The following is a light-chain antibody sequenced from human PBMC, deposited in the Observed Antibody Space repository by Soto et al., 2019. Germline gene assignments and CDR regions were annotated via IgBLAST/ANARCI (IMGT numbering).Light chain of an antibody. CDR2: KAS. Sequence: DVQMTQSPSTLSASVGDRVTITCRASQSISSWLAWYQQKPGKAPKLLIYKASTLESGVPSNFSGSGSGTEFTLTISSMPTEDFANYYCQQYNSYPWTFGQGTKVDIK. V-gene: IGKV1-5*03. CDR3: QQYNSYPWT. J-gene: IGKJ1*01. CDR1: QSISSW.